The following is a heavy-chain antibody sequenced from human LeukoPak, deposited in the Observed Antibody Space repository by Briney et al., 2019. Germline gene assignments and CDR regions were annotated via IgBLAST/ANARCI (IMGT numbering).Heavy chain of an antibody. CDR2: ISWNSGSI. V-gene: IGHV3-9*01. CDR3: AKSALRYCSSTSCQPTDY. J-gene: IGHJ4*02. CDR1: GFTFDDYA. D-gene: IGHD2-2*01. Sequence: GGSPRLSCAAPGFTFDDYAMHWVRQAPGQGLGWVSGISWNSGSIGYADSVKGRFTISRDNAKNSLYLQMNSLRAEDTALYYCAKSALRYCSSTSCQPTDYWGQGTLVTVSS.